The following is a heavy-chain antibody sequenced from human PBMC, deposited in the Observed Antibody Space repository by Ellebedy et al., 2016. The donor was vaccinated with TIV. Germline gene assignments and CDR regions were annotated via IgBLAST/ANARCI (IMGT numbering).Heavy chain of an antibody. CDR3: AKRNDYGDYVLGS. Sequence: GESLKISCAASGFTFSNYGMTWVRQAPGKGLEWVSGTSGSGCHIYYADPVKGRFTISRDNSKNTLYLQMNSLRAEDSAIYYCAKRNDYGDYVLGSWGQGTLVTVSS. CDR2: TSGSGCHI. CDR1: GFTFSNYG. D-gene: IGHD4-17*01. V-gene: IGHV3-23*01. J-gene: IGHJ5*02.